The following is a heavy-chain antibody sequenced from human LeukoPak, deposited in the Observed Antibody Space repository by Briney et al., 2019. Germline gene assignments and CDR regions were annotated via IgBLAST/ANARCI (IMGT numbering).Heavy chain of an antibody. CDR1: GFTFSSYA. D-gene: IGHD6-13*01. CDR2: ISGSGGST. Sequence: PGGSLRPSCAASGFTFSSYAMSWVRQTPGKGLEWVSAISGSGGSTYYADSVKGRFTISRGNSKNTLYLQMHSLRAEDTAVYYCAKDYWLTAAGTFDYWGQGTLVTVSS. V-gene: IGHV3-23*01. J-gene: IGHJ4*02. CDR3: AKDYWLTAAGTFDY.